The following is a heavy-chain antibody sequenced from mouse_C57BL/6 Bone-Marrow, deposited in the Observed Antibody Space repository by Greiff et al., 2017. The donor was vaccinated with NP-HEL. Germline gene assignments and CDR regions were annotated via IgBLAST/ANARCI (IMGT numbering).Heavy chain of an antibody. D-gene: IGHD1-1*01. Sequence: EVKLQESGPSLVRPSQTLSLTCTVTGFSINSDCYWIWIRQFPGNKLEYIGYTFYSGITYYNPSLESRTYITRDTSKNQFSLKLSSVTTEDTATYYCARDPNSITTVVATDYAMDYWGQGTSVTVSS. CDR1: GFSINSDCY. CDR3: ARDPNSITTVVATDYAMDY. V-gene: IGHV3-3*01. CDR2: TFYSGIT. J-gene: IGHJ4*01.